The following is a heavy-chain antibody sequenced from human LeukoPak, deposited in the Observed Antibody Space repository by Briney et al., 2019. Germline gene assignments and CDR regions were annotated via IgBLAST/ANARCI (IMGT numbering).Heavy chain of an antibody. D-gene: IGHD2-15*01. Sequence: GASVKVSCKASGLTFTSSAVHWVGQAPGQGLEWMGWINPNSGGTSFAQKFQGRVTMTRDTSISTAYMELSRLRSDDTAVYYCARVGFCSGGLCPYYFDYWGQGTLVTVSS. J-gene: IGHJ4*02. CDR1: GLTFTSSA. V-gene: IGHV1-2*02. CDR2: INPNSGGT. CDR3: ARVGFCSGGLCPYYFDY.